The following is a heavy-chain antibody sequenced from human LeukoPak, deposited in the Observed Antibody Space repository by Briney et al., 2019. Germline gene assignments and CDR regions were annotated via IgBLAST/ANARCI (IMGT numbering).Heavy chain of an antibody. J-gene: IGHJ4*02. D-gene: IGHD6-19*01. Sequence: SETLSLTCTVSGGSISSSSYYWGWIRQPPGKGLEWIGSIYYSESTYYNPSLKSRVTISVDTSKNQFSLKLSSVTAADTAVYYCARRGEPYSSGWYYFDYWGQGTLVTVPS. CDR3: ARRGEPYSSGWYYFDY. V-gene: IGHV4-39*01. CDR2: IYYSEST. CDR1: GGSISSSSYY.